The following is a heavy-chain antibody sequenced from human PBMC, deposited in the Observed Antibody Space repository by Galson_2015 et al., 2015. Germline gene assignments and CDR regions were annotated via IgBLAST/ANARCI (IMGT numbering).Heavy chain of an antibody. J-gene: IGHJ1*01. Sequence: SVKVSCKASGYTFTSYAMHWVRQAPGQRLDWMGWINAGNGNTKYPQKFQGRVTITRDTSASTAYMELSSLRSEDTAVYYCARDGSSGWCRAEYFQRWGQGTLVTVSS. CDR2: INAGNGNT. V-gene: IGHV1-3*01. CDR1: GYTFTSYA. CDR3: ARDGSSGWCRAEYFQR. D-gene: IGHD6-19*01.